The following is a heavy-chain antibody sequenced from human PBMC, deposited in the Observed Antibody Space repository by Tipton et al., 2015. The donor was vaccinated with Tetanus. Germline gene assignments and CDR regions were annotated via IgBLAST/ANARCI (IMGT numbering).Heavy chain of an antibody. D-gene: IGHD3-22*01. CDR2: ISAYNGNT. CDR1: GYTFTSYG. J-gene: IGHJ3*02. V-gene: IGHV1-18*01. CDR3: ARDRGTYYDSSGYYRRDAFDI. Sequence: QSGAEVKKPGASVKVSCKASGYTFTSYGISWVRQAPGQGLEWMGWISAYNGNTNYAQKLQGRVTMTTDTSTSTAYMELRSLRSDDTAVYYCARDRGTYYDSSGYYRRDAFDIWGQGTMVTVSS.